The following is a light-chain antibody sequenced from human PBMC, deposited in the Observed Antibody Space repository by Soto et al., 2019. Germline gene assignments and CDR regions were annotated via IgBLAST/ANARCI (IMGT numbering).Light chain of an antibody. J-gene: IGLJ1*01. CDR2: DNN. CDR3: GTWDSSLSAYV. V-gene: IGLV1-51*01. CDR1: SSNIGNNY. Sequence: QSVLTQPPSVSAAPGQKVTISCSGSSSNIGNNYVSWYQQLPGTAPKLLIYDNNKRPSGIPDRISGSKSGTSATLGITGPQTGDEADYYCGTWDSSLSAYVFGTGTKLTVL.